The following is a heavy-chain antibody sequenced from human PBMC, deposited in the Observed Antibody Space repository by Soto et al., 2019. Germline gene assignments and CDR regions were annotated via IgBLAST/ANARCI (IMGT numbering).Heavy chain of an antibody. V-gene: IGHV3-74*01. CDR3: ARLDMATTNTLDY. Sequence: GGSLRLSCAASGFTFSNYWMHWVRQAPGKGLVWVSRINSDGSSTTYAESVKGRFTTSRDNAKNTLYLQMSSLRAEDTAVYYCARLDMATTNTLDYWGQGTLVTVSS. J-gene: IGHJ4*02. D-gene: IGHD1-26*01. CDR1: GFTFSNYW. CDR2: INSDGSST.